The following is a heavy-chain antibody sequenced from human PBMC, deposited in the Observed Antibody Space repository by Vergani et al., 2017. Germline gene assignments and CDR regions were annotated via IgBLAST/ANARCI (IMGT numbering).Heavy chain of an antibody. CDR1: GFTFSSYW. D-gene: IGHD5-18*01. J-gene: IGHJ3*02. CDR2: INSDGSST. CDR3: ALGQDTAMVLSAFDI. Sequence: EVQLVESGGGLVQPGGSLRLSCAASGFTFSSYWMHWVRQAPGKGLVWVSRINSDGSSTSYADSVKGRFTISRDNSKNTLYLQMNSLRAEDTAVYYCALGQDTAMVLSAFDIWGQGTMVTVSS. V-gene: IGHV3-74*01.